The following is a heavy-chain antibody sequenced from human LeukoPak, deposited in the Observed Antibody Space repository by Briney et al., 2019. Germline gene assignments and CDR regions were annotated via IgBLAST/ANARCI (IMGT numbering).Heavy chain of an antibody. CDR3: AGLGITMIGGV. Sequence: GGSLRLSCAASGFTFCSYEMNWVRRAPGKGLEWVSYISSSGSTIYYADSVKGRFTISRDNAKNSLYLQMNSLRAEDTAVYYCAGLGITMIGGVWGKGTTVTISS. CDR2: ISSSGSTI. D-gene: IGHD3-10*02. J-gene: IGHJ6*04. V-gene: IGHV3-48*03. CDR1: GFTFCSYE.